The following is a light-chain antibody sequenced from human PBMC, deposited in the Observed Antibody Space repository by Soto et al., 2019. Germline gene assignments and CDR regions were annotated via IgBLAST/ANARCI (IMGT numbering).Light chain of an antibody. Sequence: QSVLTQPPSVSGAPGQRVTISCTGSSSNIGAGYDVHWYQQLPGTAPKLLIYGNSNRPSGVPDRFSGSKSGTSASLAITGLQAEDEADYYCQSYDSSLSGSNVCVTGTRSPS. CDR1: SSNIGAGYD. CDR2: GNS. CDR3: QSYDSSLSGSNV. V-gene: IGLV1-40*01. J-gene: IGLJ1*01.